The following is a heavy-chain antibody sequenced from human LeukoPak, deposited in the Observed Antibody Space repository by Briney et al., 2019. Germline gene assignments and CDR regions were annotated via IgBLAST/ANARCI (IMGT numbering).Heavy chain of an antibody. CDR1: GGSISSGSYY. J-gene: IGHJ5*02. CDR3: AGVLELGNNWFDP. CDR2: IYTSGST. V-gene: IGHV4-61*02. Sequence: SETLSLTCTVSGGSISSGSYYWSWIRQPAGKGLEWIGRIYTSGSTNYNPSLKSRVTISVDTSKNQFSLKLSSVTAADTAVYYCAGVLELGNNWFDPWGQGTLVTVSS. D-gene: IGHD1-7*01.